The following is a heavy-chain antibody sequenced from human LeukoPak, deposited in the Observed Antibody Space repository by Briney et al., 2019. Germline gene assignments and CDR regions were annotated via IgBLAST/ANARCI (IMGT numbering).Heavy chain of an antibody. Sequence: SETLSLTCAVYGGSFSGYYWSWIRQPLGKGLEWIGEINHSGSTNYNPSLKSRVTMSVDTSKNQFSLKLSSVTAADTAVYYCARVARDIVVVPAAMQGAFDIWGQGTMVTVSS. CDR3: ARVARDIVVVPAAMQGAFDI. D-gene: IGHD2-2*01. J-gene: IGHJ3*02. CDR1: GGSFSGYY. V-gene: IGHV4-34*01. CDR2: INHSGST.